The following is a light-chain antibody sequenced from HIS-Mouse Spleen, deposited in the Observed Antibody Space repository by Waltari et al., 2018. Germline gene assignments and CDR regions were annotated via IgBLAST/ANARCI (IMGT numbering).Light chain of an antibody. J-gene: IGKJ1*01. CDR2: AAS. CDR1: QGISSY. V-gene: IGKV1-9*01. CDR3: QQLNSYPPT. Sequence: DIQLTQSPSFLSASVGDRVTITCRASQGISSYLAWYQQKPGKAPKPLIYAASTLQGGVPSRCSGSRSVTEFTLTISSLQPEDFATYYCQQLNSYPPTFGQGTKVEIK.